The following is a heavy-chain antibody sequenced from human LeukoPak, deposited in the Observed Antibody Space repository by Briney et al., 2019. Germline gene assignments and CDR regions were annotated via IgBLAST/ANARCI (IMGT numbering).Heavy chain of an antibody. CDR3: AKVGDSSGYYYYFDY. D-gene: IGHD3-22*01. Sequence: PGRSLRLSCAASGFTFDDYAMHWVRQAPGKGLEWVSGISWNSVSIGYADSVKGRFTISRDNAKNSLYLQMNSLRAEDTAFYYCAKVGDSSGYYYYFDYWVQGTLVTVSS. CDR2: ISWNSVSI. V-gene: IGHV3-9*01. CDR1: GFTFDDYA. J-gene: IGHJ4*02.